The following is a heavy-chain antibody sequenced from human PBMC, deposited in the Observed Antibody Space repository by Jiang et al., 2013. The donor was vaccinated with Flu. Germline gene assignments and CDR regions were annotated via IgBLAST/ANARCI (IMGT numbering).Heavy chain of an antibody. D-gene: IGHD4-17*01. CDR2: IVPLQDTT. V-gene: IGHV1-69*04. Sequence: SVKVSCKASGSTFSSSAINWVRQAPGQGLEWMGRIVPLQDTTKYAQKFQGRVTFAADKSTSTAYMEVSSLRSEDTAIYYCAADADVYGDSRNWYFDLWGRGTLVTVSS. CDR1: GSTFSSSA. CDR3: AADADVYGDSRNWYFDL. J-gene: IGHJ2*01.